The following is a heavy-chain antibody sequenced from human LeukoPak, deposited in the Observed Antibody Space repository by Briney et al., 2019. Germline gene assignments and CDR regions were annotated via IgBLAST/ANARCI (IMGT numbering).Heavy chain of an antibody. V-gene: IGHV4-39*07. J-gene: IGHJ4*02. CDR3: ARGPYGDPYYFDY. D-gene: IGHD4-17*01. Sequence: PSETLSLTCTVSGGSISSDSYYWAWIRQPPGKGLEWIGEINHSGSTNYNPSLKSRVTISVDTSKNQFSLKLSSVTAADTAVYYCARGPYGDPYYFDYWGQGTLVTVSS. CDR2: INHSGST. CDR1: GGSISSDSYY.